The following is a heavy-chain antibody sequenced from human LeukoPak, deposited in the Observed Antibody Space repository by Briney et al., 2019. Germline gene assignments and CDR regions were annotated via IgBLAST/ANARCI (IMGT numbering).Heavy chain of an antibody. CDR2: IYRSGST. D-gene: IGHD7-27*01. V-gene: IGHV4-38-2*02. J-gene: IGHJ4*02. CDR1: GYSIRSGYH. Sequence: PSETLSLTCTVSGYSIRSGYHWGWIRPPPGKGLEYIGCIYRSGSTYYNPSLKSRVTISVDTSKNQFSLKLGSVTAADTAVYYCARVNWVIDYWGQGTLVTVSS. CDR3: ARVNWVIDY.